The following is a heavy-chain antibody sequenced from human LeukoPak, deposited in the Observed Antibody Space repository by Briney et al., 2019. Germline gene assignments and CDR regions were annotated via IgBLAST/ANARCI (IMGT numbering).Heavy chain of an antibody. CDR2: IWYDGSNK. V-gene: IGHV3-33*01. J-gene: IGHJ4*02. CDR1: GFTFSSYG. Sequence: GGSLRLSCAASGFTFSSYGMHWVRQAPGKGLEWVAVIWYDGSNKYYADSVKGRFTISRDNSKNTLYLQMNSLRAEDTAVYYCAREAALVGWGLSYWGPGTLVTVSS. D-gene: IGHD2-15*01. CDR3: AREAALVGWGLSY.